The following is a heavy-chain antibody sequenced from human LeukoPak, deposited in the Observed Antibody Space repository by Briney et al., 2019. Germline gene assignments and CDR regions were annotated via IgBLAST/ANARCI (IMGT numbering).Heavy chain of an antibody. V-gene: IGHV3-15*07. Sequence: GGSLRLSCAASGFTFTNAWMNWVRQAPGKGLEWVGRIKNKIDGGTVDYAAPVKYRFTISRDDSENTLYLQMDSLETEDTGVYYCITDPVVPTTHSFYWGMDVWGQGTTVTVSS. J-gene: IGHJ6*02. CDR1: GFTFTNAW. CDR2: IKNKIDGGTV. D-gene: IGHD1-1*01. CDR3: ITDPVVPTTHSFYWGMDV.